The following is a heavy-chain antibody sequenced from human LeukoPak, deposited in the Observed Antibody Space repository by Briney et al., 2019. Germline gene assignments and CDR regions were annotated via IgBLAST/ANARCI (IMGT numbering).Heavy chain of an antibody. CDR3: AKKGRTYYYDSSGYSSWFDP. CDR1: GFTVSSNY. CDR2: ISRSGGST. D-gene: IGHD3-22*01. Sequence: GGSLRLSCAASGFTVSSNYMSWVRQAPGKGLEWVSAISRSGGSTYYADSVKGRFTISRDNSKNTLYLQMNSLRAEDTAVYYCAKKGRTYYYDSSGYSSWFDPWGQGTLVTVSS. V-gene: IGHV3-23*01. J-gene: IGHJ5*02.